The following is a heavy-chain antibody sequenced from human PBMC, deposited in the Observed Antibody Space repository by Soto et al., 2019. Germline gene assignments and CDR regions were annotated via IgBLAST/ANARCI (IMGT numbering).Heavy chain of an antibody. D-gene: IGHD6-19*01. CDR2: IYPGDSDT. CDR1: GYSFTSYW. J-gene: IGHJ6*03. V-gene: IGHV5-51*01. CDR3: ARQSLAVAGTAYYYYYYMDV. Sequence: PGESLKISCKGSGYSFTSYWIGWVRQMPGKGLEWVGIIYPGDSDTRYSPSFQGQVTISADKSISTAYLQWSSLKASDTAMYYCARQSLAVAGTAYYYYYYMDVWGKGTTVTVSS.